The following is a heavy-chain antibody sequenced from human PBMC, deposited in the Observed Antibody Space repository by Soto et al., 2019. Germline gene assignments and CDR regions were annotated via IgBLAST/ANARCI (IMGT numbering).Heavy chain of an antibody. CDR3: ARGFHCSGGSCYGDFDY. Sequence: KPSETLSLTCAVYGGSFSGYYWSWIRQPPGKGLEWIGEINHSGSTNYNPSLKSRVTISVDTSKNQFSLKLSSVTAADTAVYYCARGFHCSGGSCYGDFDYWGQGTLVTVSS. CDR2: INHSGST. CDR1: GGSFSGYY. D-gene: IGHD2-15*01. J-gene: IGHJ4*02. V-gene: IGHV4-34*01.